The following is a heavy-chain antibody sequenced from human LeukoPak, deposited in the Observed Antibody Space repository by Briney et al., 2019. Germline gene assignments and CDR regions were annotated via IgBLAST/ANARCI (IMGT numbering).Heavy chain of an antibody. V-gene: IGHV4-34*01. Sequence: SETLSPTCAVYGGSFSGYYWSWIRQPPGKGLEWIGEINHSGSTNYNPSLKSRVTISVDTSKNQFSLKLSSVTAADTAVYYCARVVYSGSYLLDYWGQGTLVTVSS. D-gene: IGHD1-26*01. J-gene: IGHJ4*02. CDR3: ARVVYSGSYLLDY. CDR2: INHSGST. CDR1: GGSFSGYY.